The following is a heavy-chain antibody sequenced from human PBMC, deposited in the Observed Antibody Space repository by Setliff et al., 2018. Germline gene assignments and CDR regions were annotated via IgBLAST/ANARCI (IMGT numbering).Heavy chain of an antibody. Sequence: LRLSCVTSGFTFNTYSMSWVRQAPGEGLQWVSTISGRGGSTFYADSVRGRFTISRDKIKSTLYLQMNSLRVEDTAMYYCATGRRGRGAPIYEYWGLGTLVTVSS. CDR3: ATGRRGRGAPIYEY. V-gene: IGHV3-23*01. D-gene: IGHD1-1*01. CDR1: GFTFNTYS. J-gene: IGHJ4*02. CDR2: ISGRGGST.